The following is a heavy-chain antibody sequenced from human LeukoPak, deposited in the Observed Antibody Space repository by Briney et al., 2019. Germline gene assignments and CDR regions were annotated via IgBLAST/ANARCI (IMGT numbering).Heavy chain of an antibody. V-gene: IGHV4-34*01. D-gene: IGHD1-14*01. CDR3: ARGRGGLKPDYYYYGMDV. CDR1: GGSFSGYY. CDR2: INHSGST. J-gene: IGHJ6*02. Sequence: KASETLSLTCAVYGGSFSGYYWSWIRQPPGKGLEWVGEINHSGSTNYNPSLKSRVTISVDTSKNQFSLKLSSVTAADTAVYYCARGRGGLKPDYYYYGMDVWGQGTTVTVSS.